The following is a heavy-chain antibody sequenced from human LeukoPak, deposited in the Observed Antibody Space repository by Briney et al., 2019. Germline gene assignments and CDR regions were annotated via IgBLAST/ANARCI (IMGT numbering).Heavy chain of an antibody. CDR3: ASLGYYYDSSGTLGDY. V-gene: IGHV3-30*03. D-gene: IGHD3-22*01. Sequence: GGSLRLSCAASGFTFSSYGMHWVRQAPGKGLEWVAVISYDGSNKYYADSVKGRFTISRDNSKNTLYLQMSSLRAEDTAVYYCASLGYYYDSSGTLGDYWGQGTLVTVSS. CDR1: GFTFSSYG. CDR2: ISYDGSNK. J-gene: IGHJ4*02.